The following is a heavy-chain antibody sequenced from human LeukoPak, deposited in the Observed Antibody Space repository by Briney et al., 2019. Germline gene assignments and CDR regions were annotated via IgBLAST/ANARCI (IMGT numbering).Heavy chain of an antibody. CDR3: ARCESGSSWPWELGNN. V-gene: IGHV1-18*01. CDR2: ISAYNGRT. D-gene: IGHD6-13*01. J-gene: IGHJ4*02. CDR1: GYTFTSYA. Sequence: GASVKVSCKASGYTFTSYAITWVRQAPGQGLEWMGWISAYNGRTNYAQNLQDRVTLTIDTSTSTAYMELRSLKSDDTAVYFCARCESGSSWPWELGNNWGQGTPVTASS.